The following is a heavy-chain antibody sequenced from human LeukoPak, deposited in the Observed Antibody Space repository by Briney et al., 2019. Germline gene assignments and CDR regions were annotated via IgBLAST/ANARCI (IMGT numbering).Heavy chain of an antibody. V-gene: IGHV4-4*09. CDR2: IYTSGST. CDR3: ARLVEPRSYAYWFDP. Sequence: PSETLSLTCTVSGGSIISYYWSWIRQPPGKGLEWIGYIYTSGSTNYNPSLKSRVTISVDTSKNQFSLKLSSVTAADTAVYYCARLVEPRSYAYWFDPWGQGTLVTVSS. J-gene: IGHJ5*02. CDR1: GGSIISYY. D-gene: IGHD2-2*01.